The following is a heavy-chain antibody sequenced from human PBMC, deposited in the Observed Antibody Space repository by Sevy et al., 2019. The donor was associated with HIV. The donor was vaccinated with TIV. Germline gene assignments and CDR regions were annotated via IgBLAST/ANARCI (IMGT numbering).Heavy chain of an antibody. CDR1: GFTFSDYY. J-gene: IGHJ4*02. CDR2: MRSSGSVR. D-gene: IGHD6-19*01. Sequence: GGSLRLSCAASGFTFSDYYMSWIRQAPGKGLEWISYMRSSGSVRYYVDSVKGRFTISRDNAKNSLYLQMNRLRAEEMDVYYCERDFVAGNYCDYWGQGTLVTVSS. V-gene: IGHV3-11*01. CDR3: ERDFVAGNYCDY.